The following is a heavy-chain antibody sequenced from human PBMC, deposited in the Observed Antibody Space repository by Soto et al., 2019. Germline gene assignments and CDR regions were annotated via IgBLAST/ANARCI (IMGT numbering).Heavy chain of an antibody. Sequence: AASVKVSCKASGYTFTGYYMHWVRQAPGQGLEWMGWINPNSGGTNYAQKFQGWVTMTRDTSISTAYMELSRLRSDDTAVYYCAIRRRSSSGYYYGMDVWGQGTTVTVSS. CDR3: AIRRRSSSGYYYGMDV. D-gene: IGHD1-26*01. CDR1: GYTFTGYY. V-gene: IGHV1-2*04. J-gene: IGHJ6*02. CDR2: INPNSGGT.